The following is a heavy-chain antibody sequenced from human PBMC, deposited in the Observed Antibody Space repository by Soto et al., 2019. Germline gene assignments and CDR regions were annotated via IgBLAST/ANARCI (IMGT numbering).Heavy chain of an antibody. Sequence: PGGSLRLSCAASGFTFSDYYMSWIRQAPGKGLEWVSYISSSGSTIYYADSVKGRFTISRDNAKNSLYLQMNSLRAEDTAVYYCARAAPAYYDFWSGYPWYYYGMDVWGQGTTXT. CDR3: ARAAPAYYDFWSGYPWYYYGMDV. D-gene: IGHD3-3*01. CDR1: GFTFSDYY. J-gene: IGHJ6*02. CDR2: ISSSGSTI. V-gene: IGHV3-11*01.